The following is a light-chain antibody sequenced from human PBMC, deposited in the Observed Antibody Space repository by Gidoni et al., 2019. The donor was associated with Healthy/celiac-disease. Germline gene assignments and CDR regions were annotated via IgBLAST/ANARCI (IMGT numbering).Light chain of an antibody. CDR2: AAS. J-gene: IGKJ1*01. CDR3: QQSHSTPGG. Sequence: DIQMTQSPSSLSASVGDRVTITCRASQSISSYLNWYQQKPGKAPKLLIYAASSLQSGVPSRFSGSGSGTDFTLTISSLQPEDFATYYCQQSHSTPGGFGQGTKVEIK. CDR1: QSISSY. V-gene: IGKV1-39*01.